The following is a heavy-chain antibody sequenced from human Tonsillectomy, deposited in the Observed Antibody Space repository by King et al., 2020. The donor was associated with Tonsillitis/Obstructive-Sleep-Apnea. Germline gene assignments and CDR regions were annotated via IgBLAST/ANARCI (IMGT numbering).Heavy chain of an antibody. J-gene: IGHJ3*02. V-gene: IGHV2-5*02. D-gene: IGHD3-16*01. CDR2: IYWDDDK. Sequence: ITLKESGPTLVKPTQTLTLTCTFSGFSLSTGGVGVGWIRQPPGKALEWLALIYWDDDKCYSPSLKSRLTITKETSKNQVVLTMTNMAPVDTPTYYCARGSYASDAFDIWGQGTMVTVSS. CDR3: ARGSYASDAFDI. CDR1: GFSLSTGGVG.